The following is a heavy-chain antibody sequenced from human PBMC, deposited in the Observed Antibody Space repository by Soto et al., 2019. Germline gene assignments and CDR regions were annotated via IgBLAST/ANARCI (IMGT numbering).Heavy chain of an antibody. Sequence: SETLSLSCTVSGGSISSYYWSRIRQPPGKGLEWIGYIYYSGSTNYNPSLKSRVTISVDTSKNQFSLKLSSVTAADTAVYYCARAPRGNYGYPSYFDYWGQGTLVTVSS. CDR1: GGSISSYY. CDR2: IYYSGST. J-gene: IGHJ4*02. D-gene: IGHD3-10*01. CDR3: ARAPRGNYGYPSYFDY. V-gene: IGHV4-59*01.